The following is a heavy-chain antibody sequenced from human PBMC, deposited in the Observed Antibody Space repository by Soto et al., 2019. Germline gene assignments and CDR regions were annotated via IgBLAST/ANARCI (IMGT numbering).Heavy chain of an antibody. CDR2: IGRGGDDT. D-gene: IGHD4-17*01. V-gene: IGHV3-23*01. J-gene: IGHJ4*02. CDR3: ARGSHGDHVY. CDR1: GFTFSGYA. Sequence: EVQLLESGGGAVQPGGSLRLSCAASGFTFSGYAMSWVRQAPGMGLEWVSDIGRGGDDTYYADSVKGRFTLSRDNSKNTLNLRMNNLGAEDAAIYYCARGSHGDHVYWGQGTVVTVSS.